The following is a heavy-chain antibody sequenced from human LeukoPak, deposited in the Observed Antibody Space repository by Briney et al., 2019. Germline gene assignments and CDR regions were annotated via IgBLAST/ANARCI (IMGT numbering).Heavy chain of an antibody. Sequence: ASVNVSFNCAVYNGSISGICWGWNGPRQGLELVGWGRAYEGNTNYAQKFEDRVTMTTDTSTNTAYMDLRNLTSDDTAVYYCARTLGGYTVDRATGFDLWGRGTLVTVYS. V-gene: IGHV1-18*01. CDR2: GRAYEGNT. CDR1: VYNGSISG. CDR3: ARTLGGYTVDRATGFDL. D-gene: IGHD5-24*01. J-gene: IGHJ2*01.